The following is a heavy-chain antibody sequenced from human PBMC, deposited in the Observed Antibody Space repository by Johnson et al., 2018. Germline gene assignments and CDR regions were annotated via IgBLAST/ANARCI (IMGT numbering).Heavy chain of an antibody. CDR1: GFTFSSYG. V-gene: IGHV3-30*03. J-gene: IGHJ6*03. CDR2: ISYDGSNK. CDR3: ARDGTGYSSSWYGDYYYYMDV. Sequence: VQLLESGGGVVQPGRSLRLSCAASGFTFSSYGMNWVRQAPGKGLEWVAVISYDGSNKYYADSVKGRFTISRDNSKNTLYLQMNSLRAEDTAVYYCARDGTGYSSSWYGDYYYYMDVWGKGTTVTVSS. D-gene: IGHD6-13*01.